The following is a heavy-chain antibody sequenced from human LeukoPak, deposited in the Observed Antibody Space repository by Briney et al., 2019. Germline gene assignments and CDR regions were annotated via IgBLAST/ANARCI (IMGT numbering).Heavy chain of an antibody. CDR3: ARGPRFGSGTYFPFDY. V-gene: IGHV3-66*01. CDR1: GFTVSSNY. D-gene: IGHD3-10*01. J-gene: IGHJ4*02. Sequence: PGGSLRLSCVASGFTVSSNYMSWVRQAPGKGLEWVSVIYSGGNTYYADSVKGRFTISRENAKNSLYLQMNSLRAGDTAVYYCARGPRFGSGTYFPFDYWGQGTLVTVSS. CDR2: IYSGGNT.